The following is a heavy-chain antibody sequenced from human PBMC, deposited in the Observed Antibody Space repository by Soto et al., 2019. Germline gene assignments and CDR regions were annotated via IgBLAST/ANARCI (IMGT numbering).Heavy chain of an antibody. D-gene: IGHD3-9*01. Sequence: QVQLQESGPGLVKPSETLSLTCTVSGGSISSYYWSWLLQPPGKGLEWIGYIYYSGSTNYNPFLSSRVTRSVDTSTSQCSLKLSSVTAADTAVYYCASASILTGYYIHDGFAIWGQGKMVTVSS. CDR2: IYYSGST. V-gene: IGHV4-59*01. J-gene: IGHJ3*02. CDR3: ASASILTGYYIHDGFAI. CDR1: GGSISSYY.